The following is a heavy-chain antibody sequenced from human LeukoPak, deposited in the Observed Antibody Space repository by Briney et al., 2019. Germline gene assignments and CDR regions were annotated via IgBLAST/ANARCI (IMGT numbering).Heavy chain of an antibody. CDR1: GYIFTSYS. CDR2: INPSGGST. D-gene: IGHD2-15*01. Sequence: EASVKVSCKASGYIFTSYSIHWVRQAPGQGLEWMGVINPSGGSTRYAQKFQGRVTMTRDMSTSTVYMELSSLRSEDTAVYYCARERGYCSGACYYYMDVWGKGTTVTVSS. CDR3: ARERGYCSGACYYYMDV. J-gene: IGHJ6*03. V-gene: IGHV1-46*01.